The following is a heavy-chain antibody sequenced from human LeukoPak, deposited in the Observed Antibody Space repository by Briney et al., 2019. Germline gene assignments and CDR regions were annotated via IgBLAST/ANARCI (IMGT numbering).Heavy chain of an antibody. CDR1: GGSFSGYY. J-gene: IGHJ3*02. D-gene: IGHD5-18*01. CDR2: INHSGST. CDR3: ATPLRAHYSYGYWSGAFDI. Sequence: ETLSLTYAVYGGSFSGYYWSCIRHPPGNWLECIREINHSGSTNYNPSLKSRVTISVDTSKNQFSLKLSSVTAADTAVYYCATPLRAHYSYGYWSGAFDIWGQGTMVTLSS. V-gene: IGHV4-34*01.